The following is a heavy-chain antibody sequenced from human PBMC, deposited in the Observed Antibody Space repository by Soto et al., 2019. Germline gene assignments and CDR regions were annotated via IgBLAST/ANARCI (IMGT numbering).Heavy chain of an antibody. J-gene: IGHJ5*02. CDR2: ISYDGSNK. V-gene: IGHV3-30-3*01. Sequence: QVQLVESGGGVVQPGRSLRLSCAASGFTFSSYAMHWVRQAPGKGLEWVAVISYDGSNKYYADSVKGRFTISRDNSKNTLYLQMNSLRAEDTAVYYCARDGRFGVVIIGWFDPWDQGTLVTVSS. CDR3: ARDGRFGVVIIGWFDP. CDR1: GFTFSSYA. D-gene: IGHD3-3*01.